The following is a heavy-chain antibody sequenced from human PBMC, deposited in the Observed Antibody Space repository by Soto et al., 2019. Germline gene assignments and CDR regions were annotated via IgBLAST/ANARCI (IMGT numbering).Heavy chain of an antibody. Sequence: EVQLLESGGGLVQPGGSLRLSCAASGFTFSSYAMSWVRQAPGKGLEWVSAISGSGGSTYYADSVKGRFTISRDNSKNTLYLQMNSLRAEDTAVYYCAKDVPYYDILTGKFDYWGQGTLVTVSS. CDR2: ISGSGGST. J-gene: IGHJ4*02. V-gene: IGHV3-23*01. CDR1: GFTFSSYA. CDR3: AKDVPYYDILTGKFDY. D-gene: IGHD3-9*01.